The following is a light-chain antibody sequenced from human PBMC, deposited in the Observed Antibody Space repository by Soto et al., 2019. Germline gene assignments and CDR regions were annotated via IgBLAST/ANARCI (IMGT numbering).Light chain of an antibody. J-gene: IGKJ5*01. CDR2: RAS. CDR1: QSVSRNY. V-gene: IGKV3-20*01. CDR3: QQFGTSPPST. Sequence: AFTQSPGTLSLSPKERATLSCRASQSVSRNYLAWYQQKPGQAPRLLIYRASSSATGIPDRFSGSGSGTDFTLTISILEAEDSAVYYCQQFGTSPPSTFGQGTRLQIK.